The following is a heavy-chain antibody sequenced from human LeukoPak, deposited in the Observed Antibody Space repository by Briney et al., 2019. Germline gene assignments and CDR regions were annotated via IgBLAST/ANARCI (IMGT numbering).Heavy chain of an antibody. D-gene: IGHD6-13*01. CDR1: GDSVSSNSDA. J-gene: IGHJ4*02. V-gene: IGHV6-1*01. CDR2: TYYRSKWYN. CDR3: ARSAAGTVDY. Sequence: SQTLSLTCAISGDSVSSNSDAWNWIRRSPSRGLEWLGRTYYRSKWYNDYAASVKSRITINPDTSKNQFSLQLNSVTAEDSAVYYCARSAAGTVDYWGQGTLVTVSS.